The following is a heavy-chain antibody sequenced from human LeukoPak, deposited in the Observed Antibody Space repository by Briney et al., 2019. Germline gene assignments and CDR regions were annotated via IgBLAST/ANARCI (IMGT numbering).Heavy chain of an antibody. V-gene: IGHV1-2*02. J-gene: IGHJ5*02. CDR2: INPNSGDT. CDR1: GYTFTDYY. CDR3: ARVVEYYGSGTSYSLDT. Sequence: ASVKVSCKASGYTFTDYYMHWVRQAPGQGLEWMAWINPNSGDTNYAQKFQGRVTLTRDTSITTAYMELSWLRSDDTAVYFCARVVEYYGSGTSYSLDTWGQGTLVTVSS. D-gene: IGHD3-10*01.